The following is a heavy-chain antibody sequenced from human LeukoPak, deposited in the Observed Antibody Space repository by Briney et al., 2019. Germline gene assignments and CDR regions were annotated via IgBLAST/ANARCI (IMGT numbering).Heavy chain of an antibody. Sequence: SETLSLTCTVSGGSISSSSYYWGWIRQPPGKGLEWIGSIYYSGNTYYNPSLKSRVTISGDTSKNQFSLKLSSVTAADTAMYYCARGPYSSGWSQGRNFDYWGQGTLVTVSS. D-gene: IGHD6-19*01. V-gene: IGHV4-39*01. J-gene: IGHJ4*02. CDR2: IYYSGNT. CDR3: ARGPYSSGWSQGRNFDY. CDR1: GGSISSSSYY.